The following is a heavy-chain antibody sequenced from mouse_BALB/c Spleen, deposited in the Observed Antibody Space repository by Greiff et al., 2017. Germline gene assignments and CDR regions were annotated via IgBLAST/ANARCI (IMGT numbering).Heavy chain of an antibody. V-gene: IGHV5-6*01. J-gene: IGHJ4*01. CDR2: ISSGGSYT. CDR3: ARHAITTATAMDY. Sequence: VQLKQSGGDLVKPGGSLKLSCAASGFTFSSYGMSWVRQTPDKRLEWVATISSGGSYTYYPDSVKGRFTISRDNAKNTLYLQMSSLKSEDTAMYYCARHAITTATAMDYWGQGTSVTVSS. D-gene: IGHD1-2*01. CDR1: GFTFSSYG.